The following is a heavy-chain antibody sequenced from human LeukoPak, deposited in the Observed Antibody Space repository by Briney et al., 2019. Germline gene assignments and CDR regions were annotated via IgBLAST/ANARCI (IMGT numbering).Heavy chain of an antibody. V-gene: IGHV4-34*01. CDR1: GGSFSGYY. D-gene: IGHD2-2*01. Sequence: PSETLSLTCAVYGGSFSGYYWSWIRHPPGKGLEWMGEINHSGSTNYNPSLKSRVTISVDTSKNQFSLKLSSVTAADTAVYYCARVPLRGPAVRNYWGQGTLVTVSS. J-gene: IGHJ4*02. CDR3: ARVPLRGPAVRNY. CDR2: INHSGST.